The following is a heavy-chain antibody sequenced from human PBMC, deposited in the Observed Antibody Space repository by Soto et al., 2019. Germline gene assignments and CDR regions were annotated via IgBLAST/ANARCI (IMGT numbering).Heavy chain of an antibody. Sequence: SETLSLTCTVSGGSISSYYWSWIRQPPGKGLEWIGYIYYSGSTNYNPSLKSRVTISVDTSKNQFSLKLSSVTAADTAVYYCASSIHGSGSYYYYYYMDVWGKGTTVTVSS. CDR2: IYYSGST. CDR1: GGSISSYY. CDR3: ASSIHGSGSYYYYYYMDV. V-gene: IGHV4-59*01. J-gene: IGHJ6*03. D-gene: IGHD3-10*01.